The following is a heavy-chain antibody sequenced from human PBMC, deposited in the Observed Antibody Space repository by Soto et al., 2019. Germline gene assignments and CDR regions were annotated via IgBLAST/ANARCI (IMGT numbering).Heavy chain of an antibody. CDR1: GFTFSSYG. V-gene: IGHV3-30*03. Sequence: PGGSLRLSCAASGFTFSSYGMHWVRQAPGKGLEWVAVISYDGSNKYYADSVKGRFTISRDNSKNTLYLQMNSLRAEDTAVYYCARQYYDFWSGYYTGYYYYYGMDVWGQGTTVTVSS. CDR2: ISYDGSNK. CDR3: ARQYYDFWSGYYTGYYYYYGMDV. D-gene: IGHD3-3*01. J-gene: IGHJ6*02.